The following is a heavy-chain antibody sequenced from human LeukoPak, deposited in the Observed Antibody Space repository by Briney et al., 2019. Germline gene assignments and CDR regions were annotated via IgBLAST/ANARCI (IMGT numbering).Heavy chain of an antibody. CDR1: GFTFSSYW. V-gene: IGHV3-7*01. Sequence: GGSLRLSCAVSGFTFSSYWMNWVRQAPGTGLEWVASIKYDGGEKSYVDSVKGRFTISRDNARNSLYLQMSSLRAEDTAVYYCARDGTAAGLYFDLWGQGTLVTVSS. J-gene: IGHJ4*01. D-gene: IGHD6-13*01. CDR3: ARDGTAAGLYFDL. CDR2: IKYDGGEK.